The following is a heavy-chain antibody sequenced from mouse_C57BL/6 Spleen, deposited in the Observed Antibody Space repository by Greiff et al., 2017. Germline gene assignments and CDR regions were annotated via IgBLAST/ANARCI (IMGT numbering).Heavy chain of an antibody. J-gene: IGHJ3*01. CDR3: ARDDYDAGFAY. V-gene: IGHV1-53*01. Sequence: QVQLQQPGPGLVKPGDSVKLSCKASGYNFTSYWMHWVKQRPGQGLEWIGNINPSNGGTNYNEKFKSKATLTVDKSSITAYMQLSSLTSEDSAVYYCARDDYDAGFAYWGQGTLVTVSA. CDR2: INPSNGGT. CDR1: GYNFTSYW. D-gene: IGHD2-4*01.